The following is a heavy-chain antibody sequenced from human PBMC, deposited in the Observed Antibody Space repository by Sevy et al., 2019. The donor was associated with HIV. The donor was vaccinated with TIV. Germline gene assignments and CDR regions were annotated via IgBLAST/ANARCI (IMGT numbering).Heavy chain of an antibody. CDR2: ISSSSSTI. V-gene: IGHV3-48*02. J-gene: IGHJ6*02. D-gene: IGHD2-21*02. CDR3: ARELRALRAVTATNYYYYGMDV. Sequence: GGSLRLSCAASGFTFSSYSMNWVRQAPGKGLEWVSYISSSSSTIYYADSVKGRFTISRDNAKNSLYLQMNSLRDEDTAVYYCARELRALRAVTATNYYYYGMDVWGQGTTVTVSS. CDR1: GFTFSSYS.